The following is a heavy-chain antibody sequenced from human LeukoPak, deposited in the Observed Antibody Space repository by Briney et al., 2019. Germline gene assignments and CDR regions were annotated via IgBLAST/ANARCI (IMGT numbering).Heavy chain of an antibody. J-gene: IGHJ4*02. D-gene: IGHD1-7*01. Sequence: GASVKVSCKASGYTFTGYYMHWVRQAPGQGLEWMGWINPNSGGTNYAQKFQGRVTITADKSTSTAYMELSSLRSEDTAVYYCASGITGTTFKKVLDYWGQGTLVTVSS. CDR1: GYTFTGYY. CDR2: INPNSGGT. V-gene: IGHV1-2*02. CDR3: ASGITGTTFKKVLDY.